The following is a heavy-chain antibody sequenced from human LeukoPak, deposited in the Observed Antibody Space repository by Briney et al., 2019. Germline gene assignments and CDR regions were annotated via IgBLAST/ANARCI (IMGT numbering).Heavy chain of an antibody. CDR3: ARLPRDGYNWGY. V-gene: IGHV4-39*01. Sequence: PSETLSLTCTVSGGSIRSRSSYWGWIRQPPGKGLEWIGSIYYSGSTYYNPSLKSRVTISVDASKNQFSLKLSSVTAADTAVYYCARLPRDGYNWGYWGQGTLVTVSS. J-gene: IGHJ4*02. D-gene: IGHD5-24*01. CDR1: GGSIRSRSSY. CDR2: IYYSGST.